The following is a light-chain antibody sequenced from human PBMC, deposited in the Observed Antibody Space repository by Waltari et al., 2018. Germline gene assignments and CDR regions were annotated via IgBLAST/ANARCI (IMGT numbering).Light chain of an antibody. Sequence: QSVLTQPPSVSGDPGQTVIISCTGSSSNVGSYSVYWYQHFPGTAPKLLIYDDNVRPSGLSVRFSGSKSGTSASLTISGVLPGDEADYYCGAWDGSLSAQLFGGGTRLTVL. CDR1: SSNVGSYS. CDR3: GAWDGSLSAQL. J-gene: IGLJ2*01. V-gene: IGLV1-51*01. CDR2: DDN.